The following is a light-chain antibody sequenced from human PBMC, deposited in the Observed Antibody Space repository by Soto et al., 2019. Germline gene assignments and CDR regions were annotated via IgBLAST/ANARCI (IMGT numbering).Light chain of an antibody. Sequence: QSALTQPRSVSGSPGQSVTISCTGTSSDVGGYKYVSWYQQHAGKVPKLMMYDVSKRPSGVPDRFSGSKSGNTASLTISGLQAEDEADYYCCSYAGSYTFVFGGGTKLTVL. V-gene: IGLV2-11*01. CDR1: SSDVGGYKY. J-gene: IGLJ2*01. CDR3: CSYAGSYTFV. CDR2: DVS.